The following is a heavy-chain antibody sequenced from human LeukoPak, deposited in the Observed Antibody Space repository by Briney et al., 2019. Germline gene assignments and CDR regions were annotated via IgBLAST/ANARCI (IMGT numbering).Heavy chain of an antibody. J-gene: IGHJ4*02. V-gene: IGHV4-30-2*01. CDR3: ARGKRAAAHEY. Sequence: SETLSLTCTVSGGSISSGGYYWSWIRQPPGKGLEWIGYIYHSGSTYYNPSLKSRVTISVDRSKNQFSLKLSSVTAADTAVYYCARGKRAAAHEYWGQGTLVTVSS. CDR2: IYHSGST. D-gene: IGHD6-13*01. CDR1: GGSISSGGYY.